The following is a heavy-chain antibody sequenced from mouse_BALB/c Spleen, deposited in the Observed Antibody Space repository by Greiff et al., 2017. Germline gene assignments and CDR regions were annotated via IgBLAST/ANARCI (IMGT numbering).Heavy chain of an antibody. V-gene: IGHV5-4*02. CDR3: ARDGLLSYYAMDY. CDR1: GFTFSDYY. D-gene: IGHD2-10*01. Sequence: EVQRVESGGGLVKPGGSLKLSCAASGFTFSDYYMYWVRQTPEKRLEWVATISDGGSYTYYPDSVKGRFTISRDNAKNNLYLQMSSLKSEDTAMYYCARDGLLSYYAMDYWGQGTSVTVSS. J-gene: IGHJ4*01. CDR2: ISDGGSYT.